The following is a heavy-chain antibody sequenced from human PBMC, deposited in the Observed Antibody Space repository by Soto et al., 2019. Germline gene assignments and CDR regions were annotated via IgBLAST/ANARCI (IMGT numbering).Heavy chain of an antibody. V-gene: IGHV4-39*06. CDR1: GGSISSSSYY. Sequence: PSETLSLTCTVSGGSISSSSYYWGWIRQPPGKGLEWVGSIYYSRSTYSNPSLKSRVTISVDTSKNQFALKLSSVTAADTAVYYCARVRDTMTTVTTDGWFDPWGQGTLVTVSS. J-gene: IGHJ5*02. CDR2: IYYSRST. D-gene: IGHD4-4*01. CDR3: ARVRDTMTTVTTDGWFDP.